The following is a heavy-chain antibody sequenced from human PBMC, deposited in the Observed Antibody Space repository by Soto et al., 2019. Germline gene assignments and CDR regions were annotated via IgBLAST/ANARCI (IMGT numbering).Heavy chain of an antibody. Sequence: PGESLNISCKGSGYSFTSYWIGWVRQMPGKGLEWMGIIYPGDSDTRYSPSFQGQVTISADKSISTAYLQWSSLKASDTAMYYCARPRGPVGYYFDCWGQGTLVTVSS. CDR3: ARPRGPVGYYFDC. CDR2: IYPGDSDT. CDR1: GYSFTSYW. V-gene: IGHV5-51*01. J-gene: IGHJ4*02. D-gene: IGHD3-10*01.